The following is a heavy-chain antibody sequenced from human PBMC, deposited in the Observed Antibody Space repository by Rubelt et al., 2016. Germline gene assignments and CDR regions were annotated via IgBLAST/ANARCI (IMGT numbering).Heavy chain of an antibody. Sequence: QVQLQESGPGLVKPSETLSLPCTVPGGSISSYYWSWIRQPPGKGLAWIGEIKHSGSTNEDPSTRSRVSIRVDTAQNHVSLELSSVTAADTAVYYWARVVGAKIPWGQGTLVTVSS. CDR1: GGSISSYY. CDR2: IKHSGST. J-gene: IGHJ5*02. V-gene: IGHV4-34*09. D-gene: IGHD1-26*01. CDR3: ARVVGAKIP.